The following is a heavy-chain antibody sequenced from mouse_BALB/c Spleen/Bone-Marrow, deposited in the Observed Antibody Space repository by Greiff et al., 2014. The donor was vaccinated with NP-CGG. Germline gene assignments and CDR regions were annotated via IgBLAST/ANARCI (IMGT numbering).Heavy chain of an antibody. J-gene: IGHJ4*01. CDR2: IDPANGNT. V-gene: IGHV14-3*02. CDR1: GFNIKDTY. D-gene: IGHD2-3*01. CDR3: ARWLLPYGLDY. Sequence: EVQLQQSGAELVKPGASVKLSCTASGFNIKDTYMHWVKQRPEQGLEWIGRIDPANGNTKYDPKFQGKATITADTSSNTAYLQLSSQTSEDTAVYYCARWLLPYGLDYWGQGTSVTVSS.